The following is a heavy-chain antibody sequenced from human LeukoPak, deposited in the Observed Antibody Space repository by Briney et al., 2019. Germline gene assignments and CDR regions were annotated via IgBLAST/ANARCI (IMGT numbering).Heavy chain of an antibody. CDR2: IYYSGST. Sequence: SETLSLTCTVSGGSISSSSYYWGWIRQPPGKGLEWIGSIYYSGSTYYNPSLKSRVTISVDTSKNQFSLKLSSVTAADTAVYYCTTVAFTLYPTELLQGFGADYWGQGTLVTVPS. CDR1: GGSISSSSYY. V-gene: IGHV4-39*07. D-gene: IGHD1-26*01. CDR3: TTVAFTLYPTELLQGFGADY. J-gene: IGHJ4*02.